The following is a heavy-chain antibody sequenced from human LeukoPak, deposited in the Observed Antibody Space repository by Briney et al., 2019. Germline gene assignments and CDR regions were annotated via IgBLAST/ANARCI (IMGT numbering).Heavy chain of an antibody. D-gene: IGHD2-15*01. J-gene: IGHJ3*02. CDR1: GXSVSSNSPV. Sequence: SQTLSLTCAISGXSVSSNSPVWNWIRQSPSRGLEWLGRTYYRSKWYNDYAVSVRSRITIKPDTSKNQFSLQLTSATPEDTAVYYCARLGLGGAFDIWGQGTMVTVSS. V-gene: IGHV6-1*01. CDR2: TYYRSKWYN. CDR3: ARLGLGGAFDI.